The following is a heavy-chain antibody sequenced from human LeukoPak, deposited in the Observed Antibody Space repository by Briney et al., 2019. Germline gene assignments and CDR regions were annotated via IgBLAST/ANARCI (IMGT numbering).Heavy chain of an antibody. CDR2: IYYSGST. V-gene: IGHV4-59*01. CDR1: GGSISSYY. D-gene: IGHD3-3*01. CDR3: ARENFWSGYSSFDP. J-gene: IGHJ5*02. Sequence: SETLSLTCTVSGGSISSYYWSWIRQPAGKGLEWIGYIYYSGSTNYNPSPKNRVTISVDTSKNQFSLKLSSVTAADTAVYYCARENFWSGYSSFDPWGQGTLVTVSS.